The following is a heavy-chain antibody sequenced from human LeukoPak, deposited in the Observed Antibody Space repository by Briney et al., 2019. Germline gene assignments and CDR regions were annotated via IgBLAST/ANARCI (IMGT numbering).Heavy chain of an antibody. CDR2: IYTSGST. CDR3: ARERSSWDYFDY. CDR1: GGSISSYY. V-gene: IGHV4-4*07. J-gene: IGHJ4*02. Sequence: ADTLSLTCTVSGGSISSYYWSWIRQPAGKGLEWIGRIYTSGSTNYNPSLNSRVTMSVDTSKNQCSLKLSPVTAADTAVYYCARERSSWDYFDYWGQGTLVTVSS. D-gene: IGHD6-13*01.